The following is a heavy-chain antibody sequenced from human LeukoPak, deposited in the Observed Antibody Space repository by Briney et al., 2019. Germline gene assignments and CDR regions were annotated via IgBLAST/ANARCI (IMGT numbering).Heavy chain of an antibody. CDR2: ISSNGGST. CDR1: GFTFSGYA. J-gene: IGHJ4*02. CDR3: ARDSRDGYNPHFDY. D-gene: IGHD5-24*01. V-gene: IGHV3-64*01. Sequence: GGSLRLSCAASGFTFSGYAMHWVRQAPGKGLEYVSAISSNGGSTYYANSVKGRFTISRGNSKNTLYLQMGSLKAEDMAVYYCARDSRDGYNPHFDYWGQGTLVTVSS.